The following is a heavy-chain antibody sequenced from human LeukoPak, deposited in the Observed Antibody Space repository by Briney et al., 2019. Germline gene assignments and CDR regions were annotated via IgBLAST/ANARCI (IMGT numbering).Heavy chain of an antibody. CDR1: GTV. CDR3: ARGGYSSGWRLDY. J-gene: IGHJ4*02. CDR2: TYYRSKWYN. D-gene: IGHD6-19*01. V-gene: IGHV6-1*01. Sequence: SQPSHSPVPSPGTVYWIRQSPSRGLEWLGRTYYRSKWYNGYSVFVKSRITINPDTSKNQFSLQLNSVTPEDTAVYYCARGGYSSGWRLDYWGQGTLVTVSS.